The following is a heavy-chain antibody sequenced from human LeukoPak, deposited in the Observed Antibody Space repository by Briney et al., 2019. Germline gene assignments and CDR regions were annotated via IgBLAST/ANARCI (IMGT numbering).Heavy chain of an antibody. CDR3: AKSYFDYSTYYSYYFNL. J-gene: IGHJ4*02. CDR1: GGSISGGY. Sequence: SETLSLTCTVSGGSISGGYWSWIRQPPGRGLEWIGYVYTSGSTNYNPSLKSRVTISVDTSKSQFALKLSSVAAADTAVYYCAKSYFDYSTYYSYYFNLWGQGALVTVSS. D-gene: IGHD4-11*01. CDR2: VYTSGST. V-gene: IGHV4-4*09.